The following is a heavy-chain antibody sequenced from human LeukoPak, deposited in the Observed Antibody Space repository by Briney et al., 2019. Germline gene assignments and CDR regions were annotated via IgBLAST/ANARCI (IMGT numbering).Heavy chain of an antibody. CDR3: TTDSPPYSSGWYISYFQH. Sequence: GGSLRLSCAASGFTFSNAWMSWVRQAPGKGLEWVGRIKSKTDGGTTDYAAPVKGRFTISRDDSKNTLYLQMNSLKTEDTAVYYCTTDSPPYSSGWYISYFQHWGQGTLVTVSS. CDR2: IKSKTDGGTT. V-gene: IGHV3-15*01. J-gene: IGHJ1*01. CDR1: GFTFSNAW. D-gene: IGHD6-19*01.